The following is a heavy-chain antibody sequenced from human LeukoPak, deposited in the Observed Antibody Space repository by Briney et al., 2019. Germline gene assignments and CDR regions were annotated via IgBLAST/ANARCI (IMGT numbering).Heavy chain of an antibody. CDR2: INTNGNYI. D-gene: IGHD6-6*01. Sequence: GGSLRLSCAAPGFTFSSHAMHWVRQAPGKGLEYVSSINTNGNYIYYVESVRGRFTISRDDSKNTLHLQMGSLRPEDMAVYYCARGGTYSSSSLNSWGQGTLVTVSS. CDR3: ARGGTYSSSSLNS. V-gene: IGHV3-64*02. J-gene: IGHJ4*02. CDR1: GFTFSSHA.